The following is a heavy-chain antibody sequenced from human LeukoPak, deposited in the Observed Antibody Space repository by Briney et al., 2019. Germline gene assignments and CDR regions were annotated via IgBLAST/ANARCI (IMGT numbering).Heavy chain of an antibody. J-gene: IGHJ6*02. Sequence: GRSLRLSCAASGFTFDDYAMHWVRQAPGEGLEWVSGISWNSGSIGYADSVKGRFTISRDNAKNSLYLQMNSLRAEDTALYYCAKAIAVAGSYYYGMDVWGQGTTVTVSS. CDR2: ISWNSGSI. CDR3: AKAIAVAGSYYYGMDV. D-gene: IGHD6-19*01. V-gene: IGHV3-9*01. CDR1: GFTFDDYA.